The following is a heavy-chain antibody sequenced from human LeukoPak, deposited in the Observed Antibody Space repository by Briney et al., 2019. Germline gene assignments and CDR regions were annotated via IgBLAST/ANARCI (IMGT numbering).Heavy chain of an antibody. Sequence: SETLSLTCSVSSGSITTYYWNWIRQAPGKEPEWIGYIHHSGSANYNPSLTRRVTLSIDTSNDQFFLRLTSVTAADTAVYYCARLVVPAAFDFDSWGQGTLVTVSS. CDR2: IHHSGSA. V-gene: IGHV4-59*08. D-gene: IGHD2-2*01. CDR3: ARLVVPAAFDFDS. CDR1: SGSITTYY. J-gene: IGHJ4*02.